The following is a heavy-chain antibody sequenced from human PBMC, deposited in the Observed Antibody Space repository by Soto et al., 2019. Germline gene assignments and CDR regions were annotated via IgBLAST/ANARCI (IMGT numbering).Heavy chain of an antibody. V-gene: IGHV4-39*02. CDR3: ARRSHRSGSGTFIEK. Sequence: QLRLQESGPGLVKPSETLSLTCTVSGDSISSKNYYWEWIRLPPGKGLEWIGSIYDNGGTYYNRSPKSPVTIHVETPKKHISLKLKPVTAADSALYYCARRSHRSGSGTFIEKWGQGTLVTVSS. CDR1: GDSISSKNYY. J-gene: IGHJ4*02. CDR2: IYDNGGT. D-gene: IGHD3-10*01.